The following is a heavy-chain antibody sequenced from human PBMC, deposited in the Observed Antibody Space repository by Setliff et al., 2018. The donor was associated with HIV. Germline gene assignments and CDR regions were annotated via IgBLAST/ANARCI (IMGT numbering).Heavy chain of an antibody. D-gene: IGHD3-10*01. V-gene: IGHV4-59*01. CDR3: ARVAKDSSFFCASGPTYFDP. Sequence: SETLSLTCTVSGGSMKNFYWSWIRQVPGGRLQWIGHIHYSGIVNYSPSLSSRLTVSAQTSKNQFSLTLKSVTTADTALYFCARVAKDSSFFCASGPTYFDPWGHGTLVTVSS. J-gene: IGHJ5*02. CDR2: IHYSGIV. CDR1: GGSMKNFY.